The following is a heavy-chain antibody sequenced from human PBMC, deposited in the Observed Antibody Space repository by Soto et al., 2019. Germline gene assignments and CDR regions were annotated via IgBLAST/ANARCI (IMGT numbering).Heavy chain of an antibody. Sequence: GGSLRLSCAASGFTFDDYAMHWVRQAPGKGLEWVSGISWNSGSIGYADSVKGRFTISRDNAKNSLYLQMNSLRAEDTALYYCAKDALYCISTSCYESAFDIWGQGTMVTVSS. J-gene: IGHJ3*02. CDR3: AKDALYCISTSCYESAFDI. CDR1: GFTFDDYA. D-gene: IGHD2-2*01. CDR2: ISWNSGSI. V-gene: IGHV3-9*01.